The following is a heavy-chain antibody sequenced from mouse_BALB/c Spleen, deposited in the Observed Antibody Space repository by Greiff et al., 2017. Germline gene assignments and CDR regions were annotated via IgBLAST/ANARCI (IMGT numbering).Heavy chain of an antibody. J-gene: IGHJ4*01. Sequence: DVQLVESGGGLVQPGGSLRLSCATSGFTFTDYYMSWVRQPPGKALEWLGFIRNKANGYTTEYSASVKGRFTISRDNSQSILYLQMNTLRAEDSATYYCARDKIYDGYYDAMDYWGQGTSVTVSS. CDR1: GFTFTDYY. CDR2: IRNKANGYTT. CDR3: ARDKIYDGYYDAMDY. D-gene: IGHD2-3*01. V-gene: IGHV7-3*02.